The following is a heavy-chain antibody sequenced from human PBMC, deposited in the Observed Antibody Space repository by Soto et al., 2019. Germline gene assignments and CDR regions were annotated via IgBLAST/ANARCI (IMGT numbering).Heavy chain of an antibody. J-gene: IGHJ5*02. CDR3: ARLPDR. Sequence: PSETLSLTCAVSGGSISSGGYSWGWIRQPPGKGLEWIGYIYHSGSTYYNPSLKSRVTISVDRSKNQFSLKLSSVTAADTAVYYCARLPDRWGQGTLVTVSS. CDR2: IYHSGST. V-gene: IGHV4-30-2*01. CDR1: GGSISSGGYS. D-gene: IGHD2-2*01.